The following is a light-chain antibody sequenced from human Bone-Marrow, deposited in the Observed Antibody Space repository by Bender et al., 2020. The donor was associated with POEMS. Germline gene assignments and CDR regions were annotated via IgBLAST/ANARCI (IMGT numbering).Light chain of an antibody. V-gene: IGLV2-11*01. Sequence: QSALTQPRSVSGSPGQSVTISCTGSSSDVGYKYVSWYQQLPGKAPKLMIYDVNKRPSGVPDRFSGSRSGNTASLTISGLRAEDEAVYYCSSYTASSTLYVFGTGTKVPVL. J-gene: IGLJ1*01. CDR1: SSDVGYKY. CDR3: SSYTASSTLYV. CDR2: DVN.